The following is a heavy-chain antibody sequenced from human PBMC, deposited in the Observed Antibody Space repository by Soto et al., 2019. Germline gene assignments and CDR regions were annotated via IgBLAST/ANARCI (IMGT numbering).Heavy chain of an antibody. Sequence: QVQLQESGPGLVKPSQTLSLTCTVSGVSISSGCYYWSWIRQHPGKGLEWIGYIYYSGSTYYNPSHKRRGTISGDTAKNRFSMQLSSVTAADTAVYYWARKATVNTCFDHWGQGTLVTVYS. D-gene: IGHD4-17*01. V-gene: IGHV4-31*03. CDR2: IYYSGST. J-gene: IGHJ4*02. CDR1: GVSISSGCYY. CDR3: ARKATVNTCFDH.